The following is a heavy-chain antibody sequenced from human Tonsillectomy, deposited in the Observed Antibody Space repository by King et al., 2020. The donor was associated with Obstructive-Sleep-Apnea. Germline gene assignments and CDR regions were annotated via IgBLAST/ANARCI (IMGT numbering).Heavy chain of an antibody. V-gene: IGHV4-59*01. Sequence: QLQESGPGLVKPSETLSLTCTVSGGSISSYYWSWIRQPPGKGLDWIGYIYYSGTNYNPSLKSRVTISVDTSKNQFSLKLSSVTAADTAVYYCARVDYGVTHFDYWGQGTLVTVSS. D-gene: IGHD4-17*01. CDR1: GGSISSYY. CDR3: ARVDYGVTHFDY. CDR2: IYYSGT. J-gene: IGHJ4*02.